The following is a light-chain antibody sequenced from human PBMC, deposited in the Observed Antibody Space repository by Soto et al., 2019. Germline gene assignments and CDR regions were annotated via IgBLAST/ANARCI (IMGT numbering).Light chain of an antibody. CDR1: RSNIGTNT. CDR3: SAWDDSLNRPV. J-gene: IGLJ2*01. Sequence: QSVLTQAPSASGAPGQRVTMSCSGSRSNIGTNTVNWYQQRPVTPPKFLIYDNYRRPSGVPDRFSGSQSGTSASLAINGLQSEDEAYYYCSAWDDSLNRPVFGGGTKVTVL. V-gene: IGLV1-44*01. CDR2: DNY.